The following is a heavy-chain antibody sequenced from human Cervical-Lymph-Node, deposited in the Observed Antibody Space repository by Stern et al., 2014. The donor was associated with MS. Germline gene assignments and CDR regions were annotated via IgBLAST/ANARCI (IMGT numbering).Heavy chain of an antibody. Sequence: QVQLVESGPGLVKPSQTLSLTCTVSGGSISSGGYYWSWIRQHPGKGLEWIGDIYYSGSPYYNPSLKIRVTISVDTSKNQFSLKLSSVTAADTAVYYCARVSYDFWSGYYVFDYWGQGTLVTVSS. CDR3: ARVSYDFWSGYYVFDY. CDR2: IYYSGSP. D-gene: IGHD3-3*01. J-gene: IGHJ4*02. CDR1: GGSISSGGYY. V-gene: IGHV4-31*03.